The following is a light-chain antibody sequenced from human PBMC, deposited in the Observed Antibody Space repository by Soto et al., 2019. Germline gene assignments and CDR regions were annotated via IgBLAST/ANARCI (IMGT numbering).Light chain of an antibody. Sequence: EFVLTQSPGTLSLSPGERATLSCRASQSVSSSYLAWYQQKPGQAPRLLINGASSRATGIPDRFSGSGSGTDFTLTISRLEPEDFAVYYCQQYGTSPPSTFGQGTRLEIK. CDR3: QQYGTSPPST. V-gene: IGKV3-20*01. CDR2: GAS. J-gene: IGKJ5*01. CDR1: QSVSSSY.